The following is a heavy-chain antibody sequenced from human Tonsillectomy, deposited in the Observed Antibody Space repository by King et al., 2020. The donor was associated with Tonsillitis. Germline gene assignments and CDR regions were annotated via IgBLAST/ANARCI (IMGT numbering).Heavy chain of an antibody. Sequence: QLQESGPGVVKPSETLSLTCTVSGGSISSGDHFWSWIRQPPGKWLEWIGYLFHSDTVFYNPSLKSRITISGGTSENRFSLKLSSVTATDTALYFCARYVSGSFDYWGQGALVTVSS. CDR3: ARYVSGSFDY. D-gene: IGHD1-26*01. CDR2: LFHSDTV. CDR1: GGSISSGDHF. J-gene: IGHJ4*02. V-gene: IGHV4-39*01.